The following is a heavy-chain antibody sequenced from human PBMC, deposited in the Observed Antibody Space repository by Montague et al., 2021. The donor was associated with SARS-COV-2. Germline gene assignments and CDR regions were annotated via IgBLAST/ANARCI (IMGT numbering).Heavy chain of an antibody. CDR3: ARLGDGVVPSPILGVGPYYSYYGMDV. J-gene: IGHJ6*04. CDR1: GGSFSTYS. V-gene: IGHV4-34*01. CDR2: IHHGGST. D-gene: IGHD3-10*01. Sequence: SETLSLTCAVHGGSFSTYSWNWIRQPPGKGLEWIGEIHHGGSTNYNPSLKSRVTISADTSKNQFSLKLTSVAAADTAVYYCARLGDGVVPSPILGVGPYYSYYGMDVWGKGTTVTVSS.